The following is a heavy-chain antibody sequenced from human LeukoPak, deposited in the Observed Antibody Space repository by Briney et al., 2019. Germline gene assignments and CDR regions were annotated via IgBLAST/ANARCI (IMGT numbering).Heavy chain of an antibody. J-gene: IGHJ4*02. CDR2: IIPIFGTA. Sequence: GASVKVSCKASGGTFSSYAISWVRQAPGQGLEWMGGIIPIFGTANYAQKFQGRVTITADESTSTAYMELSSLRSEDTAVYYCARVYQYYYDSSGYYYWGQGTPVTVSS. V-gene: IGHV1-69*13. CDR3: ARVYQYYYDSSGYYY. CDR1: GGTFSSYA. D-gene: IGHD3-22*01.